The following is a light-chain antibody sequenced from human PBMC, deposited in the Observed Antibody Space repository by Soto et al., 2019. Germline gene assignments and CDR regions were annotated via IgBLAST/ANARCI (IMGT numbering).Light chain of an antibody. V-gene: IGLV1-40*01. CDR2: GNS. J-gene: IGLJ2*01. Sequence: QSVLTQPPSVSGAPGQRVTISCTGSSSNIGAGYDVHWYQQLPGTAPKLLIYGNSNRPSGVPDRFSGSKSGTSASLAITGLRAEYEPDYYCQSYDSSLGGDVVFGGGTKRTVL. CDR1: SSNIGAGYD. CDR3: QSYDSSLGGDVV.